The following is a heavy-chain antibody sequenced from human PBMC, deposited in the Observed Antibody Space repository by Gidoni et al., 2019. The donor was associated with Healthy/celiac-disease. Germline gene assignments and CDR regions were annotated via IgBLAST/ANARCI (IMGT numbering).Heavy chain of an antibody. CDR2: IIPIFGTA. V-gene: IGHV1-69*01. D-gene: IGHD6-19*01. Sequence: QVPLVQSGAEVKKPGSSVKVSCKASAGTFSSYAISWVRQAPGQGIEWLGGIIPIFGTANYAQKFQGRVTITADESTSTAYMELSSLRSEDTAVYYCALVAVAGTGWFDPWGQGTLVTVSS. CDR3: ALVAVAGTGWFDP. J-gene: IGHJ5*02. CDR1: AGTFSSYA.